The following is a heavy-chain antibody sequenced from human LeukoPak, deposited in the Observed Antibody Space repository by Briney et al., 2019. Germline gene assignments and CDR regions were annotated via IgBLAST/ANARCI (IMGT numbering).Heavy chain of an antibody. Sequence: PGGSLRLSCAASGFNFSSYAMHWVRQAAGKGLEWVAVVSYDGSNKYYADSVKGRFTISRDNSKNTLYLQMNSLRAEDTAVYYCARYSGYDEPFEYWGQGTLVTVSS. D-gene: IGHD5-12*01. V-gene: IGHV3-30-3*01. J-gene: IGHJ4*02. CDR1: GFNFSSYA. CDR3: ARYSGYDEPFEY. CDR2: VSYDGSNK.